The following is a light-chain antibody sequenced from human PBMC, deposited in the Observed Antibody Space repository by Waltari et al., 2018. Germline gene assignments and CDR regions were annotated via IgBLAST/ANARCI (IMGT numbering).Light chain of an antibody. CDR2: EGT. Sequence: SWYQPRSGKTPNLIICEGTKRPSGVSDRFSGSKSGTTASLTISGLQAEDEADYYCCSYATYHVIFGGGTKVTVL. CDR3: CSYATYHVI. J-gene: IGLJ2*01. V-gene: IGLV2-23*01.